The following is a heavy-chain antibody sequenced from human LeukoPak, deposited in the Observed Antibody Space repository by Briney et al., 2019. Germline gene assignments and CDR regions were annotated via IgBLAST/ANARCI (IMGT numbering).Heavy chain of an antibody. CDR2: IYSDGST. D-gene: IGHD3-10*01. V-gene: IGHV3-53*04. J-gene: IGHJ4*02. Sequence: GGSLRLSCAVSGFTVSSKYMSWFRQAPGKGLQWVSVIYSDGSTHYADSVKGRFIISRHSSKNTLYLQMNSLRPDDTAVYYCTRGHGSGSSGPDYWGQGTLVTVSS. CDR1: GFTVSSKY. CDR3: TRGHGSGSSGPDY.